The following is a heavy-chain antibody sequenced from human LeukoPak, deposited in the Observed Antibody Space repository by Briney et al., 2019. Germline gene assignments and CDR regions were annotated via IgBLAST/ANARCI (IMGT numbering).Heavy chain of an antibody. CDR2: ISDSAINT. CDR3: AAYYGSGSVNYYRGMDI. CDR1: EFTFSDYY. J-gene: IGHJ6*02. Sequence: GGSLRLSCEASEFTFSDYYMSWIRQAPGKGLEWISYISDSAINTHYADSVKGRFTISRDNAKKLLVLEMKSLRSEDTAVYYCAAYYGSGSVNYYRGMDIWGQGTAVTVSS. V-gene: IGHV3-11*01. D-gene: IGHD3-10*01.